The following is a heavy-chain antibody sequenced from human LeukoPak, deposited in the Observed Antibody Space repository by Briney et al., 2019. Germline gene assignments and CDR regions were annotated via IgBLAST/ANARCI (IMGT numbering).Heavy chain of an antibody. CDR1: GGSFSGYY. CDR2: INHSAST. Sequence: SETLSLTCAVYGGSFSGYYWSWIRQPPGKGLEWIGEINHSASTNYNPSLKSRVTISVDTSKNQFSLKLSSVTAADTAVYYCARGLDIVVVPAAALYFDYWGQGTLVTVSS. V-gene: IGHV4-34*01. J-gene: IGHJ4*02. CDR3: ARGLDIVVVPAAALYFDY. D-gene: IGHD2-2*03.